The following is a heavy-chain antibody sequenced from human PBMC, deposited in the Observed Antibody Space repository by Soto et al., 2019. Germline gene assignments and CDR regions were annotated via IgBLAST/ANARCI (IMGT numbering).Heavy chain of an antibody. V-gene: IGHV1-69*13. D-gene: IGHD3-10*01. CDR2: IVPIFGTA. CDR1: GGTFSSYA. CDR3: ARDLRPLLYYYGSGNYYYRMYV. J-gene: IGHJ6*02. Sequence: SVKVSCKASGGTFSSYAISWVRQAPGQGLEWMGGIVPIFGTANYAQKFQGRVTITADESTSTAYMELSSLRSEDTAVYYCARDLRPLLYYYGSGNYYYRMYVPAQRTTVTLS.